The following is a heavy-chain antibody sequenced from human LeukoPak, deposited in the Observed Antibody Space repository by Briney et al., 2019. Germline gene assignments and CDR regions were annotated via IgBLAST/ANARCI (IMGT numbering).Heavy chain of an antibody. CDR3: ASLDSGKFDY. V-gene: IGHV4-59*01. D-gene: IGHD3-10*01. CDR2: VYYTGST. J-gene: IGHJ4*02. Sequence: SETLSLTCTVSGGSISSYHWSWVRQSPGKGLEWIGYVYYTGSTKYSPSLKSRLTISLDTSMNQFSLKLSSVTAADTAVYYCASLDSGKFDYWGQGTLVTVSS. CDR1: GGSISSYH.